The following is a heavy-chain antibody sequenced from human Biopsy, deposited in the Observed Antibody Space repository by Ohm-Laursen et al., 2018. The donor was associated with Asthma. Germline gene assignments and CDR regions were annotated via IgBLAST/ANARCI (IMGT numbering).Heavy chain of an antibody. J-gene: IGHJ4*02. CDR3: ARKAGSCISRTCYSLDF. Sequence: SSVKVSCKSLGGTFNTYVIGWGRQAPGQGPEWTGGINSVFGTTTYPQKFQDRVTITADDSTSTVYMELSSLRSEDTAVYYCARKAGSCISRTCYSLDFWGQGTLVTVSS. D-gene: IGHD2-2*01. CDR2: INSVFGTT. V-gene: IGHV1-69*01. CDR1: GGTFNTYV.